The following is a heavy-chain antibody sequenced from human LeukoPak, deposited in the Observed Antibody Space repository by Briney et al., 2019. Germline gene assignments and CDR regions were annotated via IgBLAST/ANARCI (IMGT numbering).Heavy chain of an antibody. J-gene: IGHJ4*02. Sequence: SGTLSLTCGVSGGSISSTNWWSWVRQPPGQGLEWIGEIHLSGRTNYNPSLNSRVTLALDTSKNHLSLSLTSVTAADTAVYYCSRENGAFSPFGYWGQGTLVTVPS. V-gene: IGHV4-4*02. CDR1: GGSISSTNW. CDR2: IHLSGRT. CDR3: SRENGAFSPFGY. D-gene: IGHD2-8*01.